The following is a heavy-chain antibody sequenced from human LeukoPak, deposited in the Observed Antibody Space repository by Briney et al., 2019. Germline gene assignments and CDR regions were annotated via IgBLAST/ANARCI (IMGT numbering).Heavy chain of an antibody. D-gene: IGHD6-13*01. Sequence: GGSLRLSCVASGFTFSNFAMSWVRQAPGKGLEWVSGISGTGDSTSYGDSMKGRFAISRDNSKNTLYLQMNSLRAEDTALYYCATDSYSISLYYFDYWGQGTQVTVSS. CDR2: ISGTGDST. V-gene: IGHV3-23*01. J-gene: IGHJ4*02. CDR1: GFTFSNFA. CDR3: ATDSYSISLYYFDY.